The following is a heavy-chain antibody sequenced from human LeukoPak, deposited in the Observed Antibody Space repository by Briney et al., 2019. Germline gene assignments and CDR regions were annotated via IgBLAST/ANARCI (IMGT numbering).Heavy chain of an antibody. Sequence: SETQSLTCTVSGASISSYYWSWIRQPPGKGLEWIASRHYRGTTNYNPSLESRVTISVDTSRKQFSLKLNSVTAADTAVYYCARHYGPWGQGTLVTVSS. D-gene: IGHD3-10*01. CDR3: ARHYGP. CDR1: GASISSYY. CDR2: RHYRGTT. V-gene: IGHV4-59*08. J-gene: IGHJ5*02.